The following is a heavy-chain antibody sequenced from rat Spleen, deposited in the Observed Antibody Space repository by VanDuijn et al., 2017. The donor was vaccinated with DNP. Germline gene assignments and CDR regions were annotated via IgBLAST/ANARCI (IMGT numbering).Heavy chain of an antibody. J-gene: IGHJ2*01. CDR1: GFSLTTNG. Sequence: QVQLKESGPGLVQPSQTLSLTCTVSGFSLTTNGVSWVRQPPGKGLDWIAAISSGGKTYYNSALKSRLSISRDTSKSQVFLGMNSLQTEDTAIYFCTREREPNNNPYYFDYWGQGVMVTVSS. D-gene: IGHD1-10*01. V-gene: IGHV2S12*01. CDR3: TREREPNNNPYYFDY. CDR2: ISSGGKT.